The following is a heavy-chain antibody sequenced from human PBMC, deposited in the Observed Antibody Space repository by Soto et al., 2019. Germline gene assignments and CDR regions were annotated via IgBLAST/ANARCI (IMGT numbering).Heavy chain of an antibody. V-gene: IGHV1-69*06. CDR1: GGTFSSYA. CDR3: ARAGRATKQLVLRLRGNAFDI. Sequence: GPPVKVSCKASGGTFSSYAISWVRQAPGQGLEWMGGIIPIFGTANYAQKFQGRVTITADKSTSTAYMELSSLRSEDTAVYYCARAGRATKQLVLRLRGNAFDIWGQGTMVTVSS. D-gene: IGHD6-6*01. CDR2: IIPIFGTA. J-gene: IGHJ3*02.